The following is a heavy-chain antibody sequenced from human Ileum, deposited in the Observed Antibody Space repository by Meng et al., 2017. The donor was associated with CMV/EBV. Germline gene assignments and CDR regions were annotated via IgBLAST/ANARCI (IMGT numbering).Heavy chain of an antibody. CDR3: AGAGFDI. CDR2: ISSSSEYI. D-gene: IGHD3-10*01. CDR1: GLIFSDYG. J-gene: IGHJ4*02. Sequence: SLRLSCAASGLIFSDYGMNWVRQTTGKGLEWVSSISSSSEYIYYSNSVKGRFTISRDNAKNSLYLQMNSLRDEDTAVYYCAGAGFDIGGQGTLVTVSS. V-gene: IGHV3-21*01.